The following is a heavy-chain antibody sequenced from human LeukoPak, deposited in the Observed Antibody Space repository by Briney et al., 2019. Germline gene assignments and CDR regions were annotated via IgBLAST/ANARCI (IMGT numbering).Heavy chain of an antibody. J-gene: IGHJ4*02. Sequence: GGSLRLSCAVSGFIVSSHYVTWVRQAPGKGLQWASVIYTGGSTYYADSVKGRFTISRQNSKNMLYLQMNSLRVEDTAVYYCARALTYYDVWSAYYFDSWGQGTLVTVSS. CDR1: GFIVSSHY. V-gene: IGHV3-53*04. CDR3: ARALTYYDVWSAYYFDS. D-gene: IGHD3-3*01. CDR2: IYTGGST.